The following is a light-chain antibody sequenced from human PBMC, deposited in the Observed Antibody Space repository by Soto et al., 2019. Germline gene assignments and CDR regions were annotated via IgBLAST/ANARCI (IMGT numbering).Light chain of an antibody. V-gene: IGKV3-20*01. CDR1: QSVSSSF. Sequence: ELVLTQSPGTLSLSPGERATLSCRASQSVSSSFLAWYQQKPGQAPKLLIYGASSRATGIPDRFSGSGSGTDFTLTVSRLEPEDFAVYYCQQYDTSQITFGQGTRLEI. CDR3: QQYDTSQIT. J-gene: IGKJ5*01. CDR2: GAS.